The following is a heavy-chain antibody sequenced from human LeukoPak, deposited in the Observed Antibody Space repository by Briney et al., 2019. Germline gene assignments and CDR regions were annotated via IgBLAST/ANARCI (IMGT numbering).Heavy chain of an antibody. J-gene: IGHJ4*02. CDR2: ISSSSSTI. Sequence: GGPLRLSCAASGFTFSDYYMSWIRQAPGKGLEWVSYISSSSSTIYYADSVKGRLTISRDNAKSPLYLQMNSLRAEDTAVYYCARAEVAGSNHFDYWGQGTLVTVSS. D-gene: IGHD6-19*01. CDR3: ARAEVAGSNHFDY. V-gene: IGHV3-11*01. CDR1: GFTFSDYY.